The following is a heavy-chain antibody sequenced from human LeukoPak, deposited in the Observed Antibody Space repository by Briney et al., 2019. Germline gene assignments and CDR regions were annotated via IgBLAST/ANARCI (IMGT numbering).Heavy chain of an antibody. CDR3: ARSVEMATIFAY. J-gene: IGHJ4*02. Sequence: PGGSLRLSCAASGFSFSSYAMHWVRQAPGKGLEWVAVISYDGSNKYYADSVKGRFTISRDNSKNTLYLQMNSLRAEDTAVYYCARSVEMATIFAYWGQGTLVTVSS. CDR1: GFSFSSYA. D-gene: IGHD5-24*01. V-gene: IGHV3-30*04. CDR2: ISYDGSNK.